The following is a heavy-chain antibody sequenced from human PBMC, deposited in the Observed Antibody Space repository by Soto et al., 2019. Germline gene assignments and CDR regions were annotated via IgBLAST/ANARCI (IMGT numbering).Heavy chain of an antibody. CDR3: ATFYGADCTTNTCYGDFDY. D-gene: IGHD2-8*01. J-gene: IGHJ4*02. V-gene: IGHV1-69*02. CDR2: IIPLYGIT. CDR1: GGIFNRYS. Sequence: QVQLVQSGAEVKKPGSSVKVSCKASGGIFNRYSVSWVRQAPGQGLEWMGRIIPLYGITNYAQKFQGRGMITADKSTNTAYMEVNGLRSEDTDLYYCATFYGADCTTNTCYGDFDYWGQGTLVTVTS.